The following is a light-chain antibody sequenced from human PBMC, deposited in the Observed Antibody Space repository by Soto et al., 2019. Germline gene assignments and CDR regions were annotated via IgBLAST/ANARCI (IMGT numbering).Light chain of an antibody. V-gene: IGKV1-9*01. CDR1: QGISSY. CDR3: QQFYSYPLT. CDR2: AAS. Sequence: IQLTQSPSSLSASVGDRVTISCRASQGISSYLAWYQQKPGKAPKLLIYAASTLRSGVPSRFSGSGSGTDFTLTISSLQPEDFATYYCQQFYSYPLTFGGGTKVEIK. J-gene: IGKJ4*01.